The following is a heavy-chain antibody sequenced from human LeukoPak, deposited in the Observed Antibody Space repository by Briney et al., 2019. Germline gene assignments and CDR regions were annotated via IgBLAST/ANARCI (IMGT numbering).Heavy chain of an antibody. CDR2: IKEDGSEK. J-gene: IGHJ3*02. CDR3: ARVNPQRPDCSSTSCFVDAFDI. CDR1: GFTFNRDW. Sequence: GGSLRLSCAASGFTFNRDWTAWVRQAPGKGLEWVANIKEDGSEKNYVDSVKGRFTISRDNAKNSLYLQMNSLRAEDTAVYYCARVNPQRPDCSSTSCFVDAFDIWGQGTMVTVSS. V-gene: IGHV3-7*01. D-gene: IGHD2-2*01.